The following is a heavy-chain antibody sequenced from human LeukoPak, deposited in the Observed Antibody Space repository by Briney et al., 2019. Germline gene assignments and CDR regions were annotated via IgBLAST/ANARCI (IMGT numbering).Heavy chain of an antibody. D-gene: IGHD4-17*01. CDR2: INSSGGGT. Sequence: GASVKVSCKASGYTFISYYIHWVRQAPGQGLEWMGTINSSGGGTIYAQNFEDRVTMTRDTSTSTVYLELSSLRSDDTAVYYCARACGVTTIDYWGQGSLVIVSS. V-gene: IGHV1-46*01. CDR1: GYTFISYY. CDR3: ARACGVTTIDY. J-gene: IGHJ4*02.